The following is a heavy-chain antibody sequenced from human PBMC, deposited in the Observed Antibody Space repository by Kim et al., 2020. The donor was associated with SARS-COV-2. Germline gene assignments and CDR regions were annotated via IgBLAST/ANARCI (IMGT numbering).Heavy chain of an antibody. V-gene: IGHV3-53*04. CDR1: GFTVSSNY. D-gene: IGHD3-22*01. CDR3: ARFGPNLNYYDSSGYYYPGGMDV. Sequence: GSLRLSCAASGFTVSSNYMSWVRQAPGKGLEWVSVIYSGGSTYYADSVKGRFTISRHNSKNTLYLQMNSLRAEDTAVYYCARFGPNLNYYDSSGYYYPGGMDVWGPGTTVTVSS. J-gene: IGHJ6*02. CDR2: IYSGGST.